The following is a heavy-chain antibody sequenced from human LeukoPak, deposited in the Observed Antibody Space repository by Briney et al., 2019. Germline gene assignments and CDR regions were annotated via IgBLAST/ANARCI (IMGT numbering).Heavy chain of an antibody. Sequence: SETLSLTCTVSGGSISSYYWSWIRQPPGKGLEWIGYIYYSGSTNYNPSLKSRVTISVDTSKNQFSLKLSSVTAADTAVYYCARFNVYSDAFDIWGQGQWSPSLQ. CDR1: GGSISSYY. CDR3: ARFNVYSDAFDI. CDR2: IYYSGST. D-gene: IGHD2-8*01. J-gene: IGHJ3*02. V-gene: IGHV4-59*08.